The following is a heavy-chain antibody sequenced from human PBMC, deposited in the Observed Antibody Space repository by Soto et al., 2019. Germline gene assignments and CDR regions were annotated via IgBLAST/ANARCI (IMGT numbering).Heavy chain of an antibody. J-gene: IGHJ4*02. D-gene: IGHD2-15*01. V-gene: IGHV1-8*01. CDR1: GYTFTSLD. CDR3: ARGVAAGVDF. Sequence: QVQLLQSGAEVKNPGASVKVSCKASGYTFTSLDINWMRQAPGQGLEWMGWMSPKTGNTGYAQKFQDRVTMTWNIATSTAYMDLSGLTSEDTAVYYCARGVAAGVDFWGQGTLVTVSS. CDR2: MSPKTGNT.